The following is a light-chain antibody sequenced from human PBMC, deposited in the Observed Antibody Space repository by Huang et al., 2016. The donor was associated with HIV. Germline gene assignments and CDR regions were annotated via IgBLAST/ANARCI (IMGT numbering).Light chain of an antibody. Sequence: DIQMTQSPSSLSASVGDRVTITCRASQSISSYLHWYQQKPGKAPNLLIYAAASLQSGVPSRFSGSGSGTDCTLTISSLQPEDFATYSCQQSYTTPWTFGQGTKVEIK. V-gene: IGKV1-39*01. CDR2: AAA. J-gene: IGKJ1*01. CDR3: QQSYTTPWT. CDR1: QSISSY.